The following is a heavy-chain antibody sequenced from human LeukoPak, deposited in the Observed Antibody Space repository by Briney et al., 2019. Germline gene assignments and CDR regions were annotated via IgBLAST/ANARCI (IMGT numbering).Heavy chain of an antibody. Sequence: SETLSLTCTVSGYSISSGYYWGWIRQPPGKGLEWIGSIYHSGSTYYNPSLKSRVTISVDTSKNQFSLKLSSVTAADTAVYYCARQECIAACWFDPWGQGTLVTVSS. CDR2: IYHSGST. D-gene: IGHD6-13*01. CDR1: GYSISSGYY. V-gene: IGHV4-38-2*02. CDR3: ARQECIAACWFDP. J-gene: IGHJ5*02.